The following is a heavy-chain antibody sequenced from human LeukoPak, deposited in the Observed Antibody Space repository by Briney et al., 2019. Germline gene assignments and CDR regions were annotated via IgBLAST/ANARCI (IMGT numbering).Heavy chain of an antibody. V-gene: IGHV3-7*05. CDR2: INHDGSEK. J-gene: IGHJ3*02. Sequence: GGSLRLSCSASGFSFNMYWMSWVRQAPGKGLEWVANINHDGSEKYYVDSVKGRFTISRDDAKNSVYLQMSSLRADDTAVYFCARGPGRVASPATGSFDMWGQGTMVTVSS. CDR1: GFSFNMYW. D-gene: IGHD3-9*01. CDR3: ARGPGRVASPATGSFDM.